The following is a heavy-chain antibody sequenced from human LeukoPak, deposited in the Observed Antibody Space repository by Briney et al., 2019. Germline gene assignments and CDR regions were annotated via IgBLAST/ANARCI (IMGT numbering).Heavy chain of an antibody. CDR1: GGSFSGYY. Sequence: TSSETLSLTCAVYGGSFSGYYWSWIRQPPGKGLEWIGEINHSGSTNYNPSLKSRVTISVDTSKNQFSLKLSSVTAADTAVYYCAREGAYYDFWSGPKHNNWFDPWGQGTLVTVSS. J-gene: IGHJ5*02. CDR3: AREGAYYDFWSGPKHNNWFDP. V-gene: IGHV4-34*01. D-gene: IGHD3-3*01. CDR2: INHSGST.